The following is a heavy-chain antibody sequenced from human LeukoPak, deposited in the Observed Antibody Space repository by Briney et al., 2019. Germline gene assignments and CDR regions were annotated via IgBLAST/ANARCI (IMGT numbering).Heavy chain of an antibody. CDR2: INPNSGGT. J-gene: IGHJ4*02. D-gene: IGHD2-21*01. Sequence: ASVKVSCKASGYTFTGYYMHWVRQAPGQGLEWMGWINPNSGGTNYAQKFQGRDTMTRDTPISTAYMELSRLRSDDTAVYYCARVFSIGGAQRVAVDYWGQGTLVTVSS. CDR3: ARVFSIGGAQRVAVDY. CDR1: GYTFTGYY. V-gene: IGHV1-2*02.